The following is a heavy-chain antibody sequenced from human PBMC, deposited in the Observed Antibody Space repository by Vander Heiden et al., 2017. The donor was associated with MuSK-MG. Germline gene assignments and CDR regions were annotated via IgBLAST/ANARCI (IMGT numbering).Heavy chain of an antibody. D-gene: IGHD3-10*01. CDR3: ARGRGISGYFDY. Sequence: EVQLVASGGGLAQPGGSLRLACAAPGFTFSAPHMDWVRQAPGKGLEWVGRTRNKANSYTTEYAASVKGRFTISRDDSKNSLYLQMNSLKTEDTAVYYCARGRGISGYFDYWGQGTLVTVSS. J-gene: IGHJ4*02. V-gene: IGHV3-72*01. CDR2: TRNKANSYTT. CDR1: GFTFSAPH.